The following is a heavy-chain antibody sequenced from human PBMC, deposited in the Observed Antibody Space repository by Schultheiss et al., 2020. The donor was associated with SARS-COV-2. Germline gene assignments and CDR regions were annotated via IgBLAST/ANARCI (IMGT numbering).Heavy chain of an antibody. D-gene: IGHD5-18*01. CDR3: TRNSTSSGWFDP. CDR2: IRSKARNYAT. CDR1: GFTFTNHA. V-gene: IGHV3-73*01. Sequence: GGSLRLSCAASGFTFTNHAMLWVRQASGKGLEWVGRIRSKARNYATTYAASVKGRFIISRDESRNTSYLQMNSLKIEDTAVYYCTRNSTSSGWFDPWGQGTLVTVSS. J-gene: IGHJ5*02.